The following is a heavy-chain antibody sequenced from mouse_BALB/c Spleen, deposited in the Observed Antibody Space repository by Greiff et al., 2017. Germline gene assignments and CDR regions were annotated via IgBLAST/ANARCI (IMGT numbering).Heavy chain of an antibody. V-gene: IGHV3-8*02. CDR2: ISYSGST. CDR3: ARRDYGSSSYFDY. Sequence: EVKLMESGPSLVKPSQTLSLTCSVTGDSITSGYWNWIRKFPGNKLEYMGYISYSGSTYYNPSLKSRISITRDTSKNQYYLQLNSVTTEDTATYYCARRDYGSSSYFDYWGQGTTLTVSS. J-gene: IGHJ2*01. CDR1: GDSITSGY. D-gene: IGHD1-1*01.